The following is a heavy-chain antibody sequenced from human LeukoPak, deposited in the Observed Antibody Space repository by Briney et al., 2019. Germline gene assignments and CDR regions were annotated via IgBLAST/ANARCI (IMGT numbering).Heavy chain of an antibody. CDR1: GFTFSDYY. Sequence: PGGSLRLSCAASGFTFSDYYMSWIRQAPGKGPEWVSYISSSSSYTNYADSVKGRFTISRDNAKNSLYLQMNSLRAEDTAVYYCAREKRYYYDSSGYYFQYYFDYWGQGTLVTVSS. J-gene: IGHJ4*02. V-gene: IGHV3-11*05. CDR2: ISSSSSYT. CDR3: AREKRYYYDSSGYYFQYYFDY. D-gene: IGHD3-22*01.